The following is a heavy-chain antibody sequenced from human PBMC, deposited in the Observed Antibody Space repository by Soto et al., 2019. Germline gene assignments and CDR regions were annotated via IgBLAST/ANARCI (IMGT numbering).Heavy chain of an antibody. Sequence: WASVKVSCKASGGTFSSYAISWVRQAPGQGLEWMGGIIPIFGTANYAQKFQGRVTITADESTSTAYMEPSSLRSEDTAVYYCARAPSGGEQWLVAYYYYGMDVWGQGTTVTVSS. V-gene: IGHV1-69*13. CDR2: IIPIFGTA. CDR1: GGTFSSYA. D-gene: IGHD6-19*01. J-gene: IGHJ6*02. CDR3: ARAPSGGEQWLVAYYYYGMDV.